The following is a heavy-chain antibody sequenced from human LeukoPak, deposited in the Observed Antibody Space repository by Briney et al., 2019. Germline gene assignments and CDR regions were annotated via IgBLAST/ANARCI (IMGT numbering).Heavy chain of an antibody. CDR3: ARPRSLMSRDAFDI. CDR2: ISGYTGNT. J-gene: IGHJ3*02. CDR1: GYTFTSYG. Sequence: VASVKVSCKASGYTFTSYGISWVRQAPGQGLEWMGWISGYTGNTNYAQKLQGRVTMTTDTPTSTVYLELRSLRSDDTAVYYCARPRSLMSRDAFDIWGQGTMVTVSS. V-gene: IGHV1-18*01. D-gene: IGHD3-16*01.